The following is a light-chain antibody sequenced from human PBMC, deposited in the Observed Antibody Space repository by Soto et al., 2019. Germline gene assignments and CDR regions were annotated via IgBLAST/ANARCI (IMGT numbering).Light chain of an antibody. Sequence: EIVLTQSPGTLSLSPGERATLSCRASQSVSSSYLAWYQQKPGQAPRLLIYGASSRATGIPDRFSGSGSGTDFTLTISRLGPEDFAVYYCQQYGGSPYTFGQGTKLEI. CDR1: QSVSSSY. CDR2: GAS. V-gene: IGKV3-20*01. J-gene: IGKJ2*01. CDR3: QQYGGSPYT.